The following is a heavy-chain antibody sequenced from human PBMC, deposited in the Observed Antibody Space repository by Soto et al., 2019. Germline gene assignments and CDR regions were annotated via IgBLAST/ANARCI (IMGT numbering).Heavy chain of an antibody. J-gene: IGHJ6*02. V-gene: IGHV1-69*12. CDR2: IIPIFGTV. D-gene: IGHD6-19*01. Sequence: QVQLLQSGAEVKKPGSSVRVSCEASGGTFRTYAISWVRQAPGQGLKWMGGIIPIFGTVNYAQKFQGRVTITADESTTTVYMDLRSLRSEDTAVYYCAKGAVAGTPTSYYYYGMDVWGQGTTVTVSS. CDR3: AKGAVAGTPTSYYYYGMDV. CDR1: GGTFRTYA.